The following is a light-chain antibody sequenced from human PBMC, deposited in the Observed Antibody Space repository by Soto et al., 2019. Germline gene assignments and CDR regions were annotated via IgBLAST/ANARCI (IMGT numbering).Light chain of an antibody. J-gene: IGLJ1*01. CDR3: CSYAGSSTPYV. Sequence: QSALTQPASVSGSPGQSITISCTGTRSDVGSYNLVSWYQQYPGKAPKLIISEGSKRPSGVSNRFSGSRSGNTASLTISGLQAEDEADYYCCSYAGSSTPYVFGTGTKLTVL. CDR2: EGS. V-gene: IGLV2-23*01. CDR1: RSDVGSYNL.